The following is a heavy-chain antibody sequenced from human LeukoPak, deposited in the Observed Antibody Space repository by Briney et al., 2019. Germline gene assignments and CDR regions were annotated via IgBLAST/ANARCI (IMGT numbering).Heavy chain of an antibody. V-gene: IGHV3-30*04. CDR3: ARDLTTRYYYSAMDV. J-gene: IGHJ6*02. D-gene: IGHD4-11*01. CDR2: ISSDVSNR. CDR1: GFTFSIYS. Sequence: PGGSLRLSCAASGFTFSIYSMHWVRQAPGKGLEWVALISSDVSNRYYPDSVQGRFTIPRDNSKNTLYLQMNSLRVEDTAVYYCARDLTTRYYYSAMDVWGQGTTVTVSS.